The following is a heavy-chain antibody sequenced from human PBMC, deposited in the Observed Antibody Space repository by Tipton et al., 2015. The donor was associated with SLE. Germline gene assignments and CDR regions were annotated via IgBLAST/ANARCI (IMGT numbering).Heavy chain of an antibody. D-gene: IGHD3-10*01. CDR3: ARLSSMVRRAQGWFDP. CDR1: GGSISSSSYY. V-gene: IGHV4-39*01. CDR2: IYYSGNT. Sequence: TLSLTCTVSGGSISSSSYYWGWIRQPPGKGLEWIGSIYYSGNTYYNPSLKSRVTISADTSKKQFSLRLSSVTAADTAVYYCARLSSMVRRAQGWFDPWGQGTLVTVSS. J-gene: IGHJ5*02.